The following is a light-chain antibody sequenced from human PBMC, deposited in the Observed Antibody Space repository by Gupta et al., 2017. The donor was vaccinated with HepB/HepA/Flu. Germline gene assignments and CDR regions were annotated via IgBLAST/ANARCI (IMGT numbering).Light chain of an antibody. Sequence: DIQMTQYTSNLSSLVGDRVIITCRASQNINSWLAWYQQKPGKAPKLLIYKASSIESRVPSRCSGSGSGTEFTRTISNLQADDFATYYSQQCKTYSTFGPGTKVEIK. J-gene: IGKJ3*01. CDR3: QQCKTYST. CDR1: QNINSW. CDR2: KAS. V-gene: IGKV1-5*03.